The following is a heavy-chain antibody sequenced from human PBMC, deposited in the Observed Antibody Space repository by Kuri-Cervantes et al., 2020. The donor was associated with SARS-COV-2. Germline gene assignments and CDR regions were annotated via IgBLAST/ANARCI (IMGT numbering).Heavy chain of an antibody. V-gene: IGHV3-48*01. Sequence: GESLKISCAASGFTFSKDNMNWVRQAPGKGLEWVSYISTSSSTRYYADSVKGRFTISRDNSKNTLYLQMNSLRAEDTAVYYCANGARDMIVVADDAFDIWGQGTMVTVSS. CDR1: GFTFSKDN. D-gene: IGHD3-22*01. CDR3: ANGARDMIVVADDAFDI. CDR2: ISTSSSTR. J-gene: IGHJ3*02.